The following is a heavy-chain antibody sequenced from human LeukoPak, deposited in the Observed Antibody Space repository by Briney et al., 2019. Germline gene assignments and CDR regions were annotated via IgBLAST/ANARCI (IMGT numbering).Heavy chain of an antibody. Sequence: PSETLSLTCTVSGGSISSGSYYWSWIRQPAGKGLEWIGRIYTSGSTNYNPSLKSRVTISVDTSKNQFSLKLSSVTAADTAVYYCARGRGGSGSYYVLQYWYFDLWGRGTLVTVSS. CDR3: ARGRGGSGSYYVLQYWYFDL. D-gene: IGHD3-10*01. CDR2: IYTSGST. J-gene: IGHJ2*01. CDR1: GGSISSGSYY. V-gene: IGHV4-61*02.